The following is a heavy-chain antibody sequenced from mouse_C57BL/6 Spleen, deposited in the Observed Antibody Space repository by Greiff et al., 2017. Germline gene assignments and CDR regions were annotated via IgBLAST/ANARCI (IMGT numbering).Heavy chain of an antibody. V-gene: IGHV1-64*01. CDR1: GYTFTSYW. CDR2: IHPNSGST. D-gene: IGHD1-1*02. Sequence: QVQLQQPGAELVKPGASVKLSCKASGYTFTSYWMHWVKQRPGQGLEWIGMIHPNSGSTYYNEKFKSKATLTVDKSSSTAYMQLSSLTSEDSAVYYGARSGGNDLDYWGQGTTLTVSS. J-gene: IGHJ2*01. CDR3: ARSGGNDLDY.